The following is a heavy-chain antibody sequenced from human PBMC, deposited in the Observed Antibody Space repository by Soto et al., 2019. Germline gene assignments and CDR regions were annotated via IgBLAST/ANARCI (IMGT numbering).Heavy chain of an antibody. Sequence: GGSLRLSCAASGFTFDDYAMHWVRQAPGKGLEWVALISGDGGSTYYAYSVKGRFTISRDNSKNSLYLQMNSLRTEDTALYSCAKDTMGDGYDSGLFDYWGQGTLVTVSS. CDR1: GFTFDDYA. J-gene: IGHJ4*02. V-gene: IGHV3-43*02. D-gene: IGHD5-12*01. CDR2: ISGDGGST. CDR3: AKDTMGDGYDSGLFDY.